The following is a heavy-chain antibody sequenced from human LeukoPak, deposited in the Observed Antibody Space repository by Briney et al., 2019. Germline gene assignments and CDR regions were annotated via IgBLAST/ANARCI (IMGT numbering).Heavy chain of an antibody. CDR3: ARTRITMVRGVLQNWFDP. CDR1: GGSISSSSYY. Sequence: SETLSLTCTVSGGSISSSSYYWVWIRQPPGKGLEWIGSIYYSGSTYYNPSLKSRVTISVDTSKNQFSLKLSSVTAADTAVYYCARTRITMVRGVLQNWFDPWGQGTLVTVSS. J-gene: IGHJ5*02. D-gene: IGHD3-10*01. V-gene: IGHV4-39*01. CDR2: IYYSGST.